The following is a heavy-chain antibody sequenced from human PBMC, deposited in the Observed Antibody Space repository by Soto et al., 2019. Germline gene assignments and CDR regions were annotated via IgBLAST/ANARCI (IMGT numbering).Heavy chain of an antibody. J-gene: IGHJ4*02. D-gene: IGHD6-19*01. CDR2: VTGSAGNT. V-gene: IGHV3-23*04. CDR1: GFTFSSYA. CDR3: ARTAGSGWYLLY. Sequence: EVQLVESGGGLVQPGGSLRLSCAASGFTFSSYAMNWVRQAPGKGLEWVSGVTGSAGNTYYADSVKGRFTVSRDNSNNMGYLEINSLTADDTAIYYWARTAGSGWYLLYLGQGTLVTVSS.